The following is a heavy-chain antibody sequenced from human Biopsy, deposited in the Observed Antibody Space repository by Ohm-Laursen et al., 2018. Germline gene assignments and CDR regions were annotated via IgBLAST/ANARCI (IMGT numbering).Heavy chain of an antibody. J-gene: IGHJ6*02. D-gene: IGHD2-2*01. V-gene: IGHV4-34*01. Sequence: SDTLSLTCAVYDGSFSGYHWSWLRQSPGMGLEWIGEINPSGGTNYNPSLAGRVSISLDTSKIHLALKLSSVTAADTAVYYCASVAGPRTDYYYSNMDVWGRGTTVTVSS. CDR1: DGSFSGYH. CDR3: ASVAGPRTDYYYSNMDV. CDR2: INPSGGT.